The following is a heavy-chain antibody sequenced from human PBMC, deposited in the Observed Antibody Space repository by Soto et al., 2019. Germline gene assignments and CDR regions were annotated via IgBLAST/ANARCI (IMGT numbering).Heavy chain of an antibody. D-gene: IGHD6-13*01. J-gene: IGHJ4*02. CDR3: ARVRVAAAGIDY. V-gene: IGHV4-59*01. CDR1: GCSISSYY. Sequence: SETLSLTCTVSGCSISSYYWSWIRQPPGKGLEWIGYIYYSGSTNYNPSLKSRVTISVDTSKNQFSLKLSSVTAADTAVYYCARVRVAAAGIDYWGQGTLVTVSS. CDR2: IYYSGST.